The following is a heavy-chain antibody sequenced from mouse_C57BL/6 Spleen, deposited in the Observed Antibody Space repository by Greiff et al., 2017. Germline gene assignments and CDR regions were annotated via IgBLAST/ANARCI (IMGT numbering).Heavy chain of an antibody. CDR1: GFSLTSYG. Sequence: VQLQQSGPGLVQPSQSLSITCTVSGFSLTSYGVHWVRQSPGKGLEWLGVIWRGGSTDYNAAFMSRLSITKDNSKSQVFFKMNSLQADDTAIYYCAKKGGYDGGYYAMDYWGQGTSVTVSS. V-gene: IGHV2-5*01. CDR2: IWRGGST. CDR3: AKKGGYDGGYYAMDY. D-gene: IGHD2-2*01. J-gene: IGHJ4*01.